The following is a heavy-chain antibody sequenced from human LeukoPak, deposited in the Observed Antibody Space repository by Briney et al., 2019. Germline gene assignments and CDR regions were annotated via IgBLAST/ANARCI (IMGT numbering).Heavy chain of an antibody. CDR1: GGSIRSGDHY. V-gene: IGHV4-30-4*01. Sequence: SETLSLTCSVSGGSIRSGDHYWRWIRQPPGKGLEWIGYIYYSGSTYYNPSLKSRVTISVDTSNNQLSQKLSSVTAADTALYYCASRTGYYFDYWGQGNLVTVSS. J-gene: IGHJ4*02. CDR2: IYYSGST. D-gene: IGHD4-17*01. CDR3: ASRTGYYFDY.